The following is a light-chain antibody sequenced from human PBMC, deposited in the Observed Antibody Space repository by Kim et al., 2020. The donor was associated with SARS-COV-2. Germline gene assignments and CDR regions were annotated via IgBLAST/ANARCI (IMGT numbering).Light chain of an antibody. CDR3: QQYKNYPLT. J-gene: IGKJ3*01. CDR1: QDIRKY. Sequence: ASVGDRVTITCRASQDIRKYLAWFQQKQGKAPKSLIYAAFSLESGVPSKFSGSGSGTDFTLTISSLQPEDFATYYCQQYKNYPLTFGPGTKVDIK. V-gene: IGKV1-16*02. CDR2: AAF.